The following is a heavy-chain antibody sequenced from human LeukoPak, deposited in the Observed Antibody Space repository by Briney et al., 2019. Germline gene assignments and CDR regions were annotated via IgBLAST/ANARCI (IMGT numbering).Heavy chain of an antibody. CDR3: AREPRSDYYYYGMDV. Sequence: SETCPSPALSLVAPSVVTTGAGSGSPPGKGLEWIGYIYYSGSTNYNPSLKSRVTISVDTSKNQFSLKLSSVTAADTAVYYCAREPRSDYYYYGMDVWGKGTTVTVSS. CDR1: VAPSVVTT. D-gene: IGHD6-6*01. J-gene: IGHJ6*04. V-gene: IGHV4-59*01. CDR2: IYYSGST.